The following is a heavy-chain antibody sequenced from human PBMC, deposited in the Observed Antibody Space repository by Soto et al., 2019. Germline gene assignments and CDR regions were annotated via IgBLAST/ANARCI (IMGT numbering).Heavy chain of an antibody. J-gene: IGHJ4*02. V-gene: IGHV3-21*01. D-gene: IGHD6-13*01. CDR3: ARDLVLVVAAAGTFDY. CDR2: ISSSSSYI. CDR1: GFTFSSYS. Sequence: GGSLRLSCAASGFTFSSYSMNWVRQAPGKGLEWVSSISSSSSYIYYADSVKGRFTISRDNAKNSLYLQMNSLRAEDTAVYYCARDLVLVVAAAGTFDYWGQGTLVTVSS.